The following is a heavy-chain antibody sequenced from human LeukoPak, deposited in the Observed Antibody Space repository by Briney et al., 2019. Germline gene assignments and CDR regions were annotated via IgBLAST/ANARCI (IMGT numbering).Heavy chain of an antibody. D-gene: IGHD3-10*01. CDR1: GYILTRYG. CDR2: ISAYYGNT. CDR3: PREYYYGSGSYYV. J-gene: IGHJ4*02. Sequence: ASVKVFCKASGYILTRYGISWVRQAPGQGLEGMGWISAYYGNTHYAQKLQGRVTMTTDTSTRTAYVAPRGQRSEPGAVLLCPREYYYGSGSYYVWGQGTLDSDSS. V-gene: IGHV1-18*01.